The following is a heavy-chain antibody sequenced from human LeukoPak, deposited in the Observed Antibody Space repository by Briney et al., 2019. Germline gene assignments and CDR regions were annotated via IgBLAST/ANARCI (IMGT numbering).Heavy chain of an antibody. CDR1: GFTFSSYS. CDR2: ISSSSSYI. CDR3: ARSDYYDSSGLDY. Sequence: GGSLRLSGAASGFTFSSYSMNWVRQAPWKGLEWVSSISSSSSYIYYADSVKGRFTISRDNAKNSLYLQMNSLRAEDTAVYYCARSDYYDSSGLDYWGQGTLVTVSS. V-gene: IGHV3-21*01. D-gene: IGHD3-22*01. J-gene: IGHJ4*02.